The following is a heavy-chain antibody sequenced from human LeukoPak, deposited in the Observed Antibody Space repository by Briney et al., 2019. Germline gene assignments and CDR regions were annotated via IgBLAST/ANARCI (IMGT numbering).Heavy chain of an antibody. J-gene: IGHJ4*02. D-gene: IGHD3-10*01. CDR3: AKESSYYGSGSYYKGFDY. CDR1: GFTFSSYA. CDR2: IRGSASST. Sequence: PGGSLRLSCAASGFTFSSYAMSWVRQAPGKGLEWVSAIRGSASSTYYADSVKGRFTISRDNSKNTLYLQMNSLRAEDTAVYYCAKESSYYGSGSYYKGFDYWGQGTLVTVSS. V-gene: IGHV3-23*01.